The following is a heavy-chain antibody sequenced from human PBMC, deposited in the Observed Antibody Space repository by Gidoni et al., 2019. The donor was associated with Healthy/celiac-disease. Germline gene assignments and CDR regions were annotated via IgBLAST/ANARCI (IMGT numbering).Heavy chain of an antibody. J-gene: IGHJ3*02. D-gene: IGHD5-12*01. Sequence: QVQLVESGGGVVQPGRSLRLSCSASGFTFSCYAMHWVRQAPGKGLEWVAVISYDGSNKYYADSVKGRFTISRDNSKNTLYLQMNSLRAEDTAVYYCAREMATIGDAFDIWGQGTMVTVSS. CDR2: ISYDGSNK. V-gene: IGHV3-30-3*01. CDR3: AREMATIGDAFDI. CDR1: GFTFSCYA.